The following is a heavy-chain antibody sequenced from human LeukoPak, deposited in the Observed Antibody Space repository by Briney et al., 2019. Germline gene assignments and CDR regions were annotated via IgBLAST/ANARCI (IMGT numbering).Heavy chain of an antibody. CDR2: IYYSGST. CDR1: GGSVSSGSYY. V-gene: IGHV4-61*01. J-gene: IGHJ4*02. D-gene: IGHD2-2*01. CDR3: ARAYPLGYCSSTSCSEGYNFDY. Sequence: PSETLSLTCTVSGGSVSSGSYYWSWIRQPPGKGLEWIGYIYYSGSTYYNPSLKSRVTISVDTSKNQFSLKLSSVTAADTAVYYCARAYPLGYCSSTSCSEGYNFDYCGQGTLVTVSS.